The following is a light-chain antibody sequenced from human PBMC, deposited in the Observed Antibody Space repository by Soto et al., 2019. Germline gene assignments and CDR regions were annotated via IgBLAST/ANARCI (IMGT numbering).Light chain of an antibody. V-gene: IGKV3-15*01. CDR1: QSVSSY. Sequence: EIVLTQSLATLSLSPGEIATLSFSASQSVSSYLAWYQQKPGQAPRLLIYGASTRATGIPARFSGSGSETEFTLTISSLQSEDFAVYFCQQYNNWPPTFGQGTRLEIK. CDR3: QQYNNWPPT. CDR2: GAS. J-gene: IGKJ5*01.